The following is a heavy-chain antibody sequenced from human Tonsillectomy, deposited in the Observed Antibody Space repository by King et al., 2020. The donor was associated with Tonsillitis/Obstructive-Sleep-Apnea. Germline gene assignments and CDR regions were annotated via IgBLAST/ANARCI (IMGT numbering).Heavy chain of an antibody. CDR2: IYYSGST. CDR3: ARHGAYEDAFDI. J-gene: IGHJ3*02. V-gene: IGHV4-59*08. D-gene: IGHD3-22*01. Sequence: VQLQESGPGLVKPSETLSLTCTVSGDSINTFYWNWIRQPPGKGLEWIGNIYYSGSTNYNPSLKGRVTISVDTSKNQFSLRLNSVPAADTAVYYCARHGAYEDAFDIWGQGTMVTVSS. CDR1: GDSINTFY.